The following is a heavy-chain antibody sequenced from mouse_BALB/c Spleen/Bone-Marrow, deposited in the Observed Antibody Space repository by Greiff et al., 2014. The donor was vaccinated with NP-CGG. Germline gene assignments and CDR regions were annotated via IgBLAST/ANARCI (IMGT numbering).Heavy chain of an antibody. CDR3: ARRWLPYAMDY. CDR2: INPYNDGT. D-gene: IGHD2-3*01. CDR1: GYTFTSYI. Sequence: EVKLQESGPELVKPGASVKMSCKASGYTFTSYIMHWVKQKPGQGLEWIGYINPYNDGTKYNEKFKGKATLTSDKSSSTAYVELSSLTSEDSAVYYCARRWLPYAMDYWGQGTSVTVSS. J-gene: IGHJ4*01. V-gene: IGHV1-14*01.